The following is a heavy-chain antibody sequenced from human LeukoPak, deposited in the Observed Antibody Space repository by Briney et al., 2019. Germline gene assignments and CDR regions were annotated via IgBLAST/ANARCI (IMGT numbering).Heavy chain of an antibody. CDR3: ARQERIQLWPTLAGDYYYGMDV. V-gene: IGHV1-69*13. CDR1: GGTFSSYA. D-gene: IGHD5-18*01. J-gene: IGHJ6*02. CDR2: IIPIFGTA. Sequence: SVKVSCKASGGTFSSYAISWVRQAPGQGLEWMGGIIPIFGTANYAQKFQGRVTITADESTSTAYMELSSLRSEDTAVYYCARQERIQLWPTLAGDYYYGMDVWGQGTTVTVSS.